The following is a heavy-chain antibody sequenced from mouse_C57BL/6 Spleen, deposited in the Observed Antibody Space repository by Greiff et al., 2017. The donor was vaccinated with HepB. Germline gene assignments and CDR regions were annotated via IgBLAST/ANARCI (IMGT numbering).Heavy chain of an antibody. D-gene: IGHD2-5*01. V-gene: IGHV1-61*01. Sequence: VQLQQPGAELVRPGSSVKLSCKASGYTFTSYWMAWVKQRPGQGLEWIGNIYPSDSETHYNQKFKDKATLTVDKSSSTAYMQLSSLTSEDSAVYYCARGDYSNYAYAMDYWGQGTSVTVSS. J-gene: IGHJ4*01. CDR1: GYTFTSYW. CDR2: IYPSDSET. CDR3: ARGDYSNYAYAMDY.